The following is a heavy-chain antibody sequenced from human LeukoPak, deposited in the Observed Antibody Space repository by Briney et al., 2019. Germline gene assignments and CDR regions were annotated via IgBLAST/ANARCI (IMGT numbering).Heavy chain of an antibody. D-gene: IGHD2-15*01. CDR1: GYXFTNYW. CDR2: IYPDDSDT. J-gene: IGHJ4*02. V-gene: IGHV5-51*06. Sequence: GESLKISCNVSGYXFTNYWICWVRQMPGKGLEWMGSIYPDDSDTKYSPSFQGQVTISADKSINTAYLQWSSLKASDTAMYYCAISGRLGYCSGGSCFRWDYWGQGTLVTVSS. CDR3: AISGRLGYCSGGSCFRWDY.